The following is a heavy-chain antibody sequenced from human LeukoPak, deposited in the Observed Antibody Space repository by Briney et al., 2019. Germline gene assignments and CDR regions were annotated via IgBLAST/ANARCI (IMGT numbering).Heavy chain of an antibody. CDR2: IRSKAYGGKP. V-gene: IGHV3-49*04. J-gene: IGHJ4*02. D-gene: IGHD3-22*01. Sequence: GGSLRLSCTASGFNFGAHAMSWVRQAPGKGLEWVGFIRSKAYGGKPDYAASVKGRFTIARDDSESIAYPQMDSLKTEDTAVYYCTRVNYYDSSSFYYGYFDYWGQGTLVTVSS. CDR3: TRVNYYDSSSFYYGYFDY. CDR1: GFNFGAHA.